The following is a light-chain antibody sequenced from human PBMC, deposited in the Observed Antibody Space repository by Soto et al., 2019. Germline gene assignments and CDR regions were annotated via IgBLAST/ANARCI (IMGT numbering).Light chain of an antibody. CDR2: KES. CDR1: QTISSW. Sequence: DIQMTQSPSTLSGSVGDRVTITCRASQTISSWLAWYQQKPGKAPKILIYKESTLKSGVPSRFSGSGSGTEFTLTISRLQPDDFATYYCQHYNSYFQTFGQGTKVDIK. CDR3: QHYNSYFQT. J-gene: IGKJ1*01. V-gene: IGKV1-5*03.